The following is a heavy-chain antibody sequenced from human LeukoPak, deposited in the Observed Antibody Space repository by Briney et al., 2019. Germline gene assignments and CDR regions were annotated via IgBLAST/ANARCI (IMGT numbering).Heavy chain of an antibody. V-gene: IGHV4-59*01. J-gene: IGHJ4*02. CDR3: AREKNGNEPFDY. Sequence: SETLSLTCTVSGGSISSYYWSWIRQPPGKGLEWIGYLYNTRNTYYNPSLKSRVTISVDTSKNQFSLKVSSVTAADTAVYYCAREKNGNEPFDYWGQGTLVTVSS. D-gene: IGHD4-23*01. CDR1: GGSISSYY. CDR2: LYNTRNT.